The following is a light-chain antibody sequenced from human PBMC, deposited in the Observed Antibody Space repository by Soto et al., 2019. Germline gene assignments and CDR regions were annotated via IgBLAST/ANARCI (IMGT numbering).Light chain of an antibody. V-gene: IGKV1-39*01. CDR2: AAS. Sequence: IQVNQSPSSLSASVGDRVAITCRASQRISNYLNWYQQKPGKAPKLLIYAASTLQSGVPSRFSGSGSGTAFTLTISSRQPEDFATYYCQQTYSTPRTFGQGTKVDI. CDR3: QQTYSTPRT. J-gene: IGKJ1*01. CDR1: QRISNY.